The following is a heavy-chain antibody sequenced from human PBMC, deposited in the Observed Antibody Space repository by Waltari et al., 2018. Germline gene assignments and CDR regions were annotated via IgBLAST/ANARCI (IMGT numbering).Heavy chain of an antibody. J-gene: IGHJ5*02. CDR3: ASQGVVVAATYNWFDP. CDR2: INPNSGGT. Sequence: QVQLVQSGAEVKKPGASVKVSCKASGYTFTGYYMHWVRQAPGQGLEWMGRINPNSGGTNYAQKFQGRVTMTRDTSISTAYMELSSLRSEDTAVYYCASQGVVVAATYNWFDPWGQGTLVTVSS. D-gene: IGHD2-15*01. V-gene: IGHV1-2*06. CDR1: GYTFTGYY.